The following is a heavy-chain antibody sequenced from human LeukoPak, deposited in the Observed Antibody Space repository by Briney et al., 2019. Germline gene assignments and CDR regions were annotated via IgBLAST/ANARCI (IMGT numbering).Heavy chain of an antibody. V-gene: IGHV1-69*04. D-gene: IGHD2-2*01. CDR2: IIPILGIA. Sequence: SVKVSCKASGYTFTSYDINWVRQAPGQGLEWMGRIIPILGIANYAQKFQGRVTITADKSTSTAYMELSSLRSEDTAVYYCASELRSSTSGPWGQGTLVTVSS. CDR1: GYTFTSYD. CDR3: ASELRSSTSGP. J-gene: IGHJ5*02.